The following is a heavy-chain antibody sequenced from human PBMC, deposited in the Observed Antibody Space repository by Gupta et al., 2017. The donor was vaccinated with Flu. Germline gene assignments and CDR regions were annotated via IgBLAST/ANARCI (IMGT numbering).Heavy chain of an antibody. J-gene: IGHJ4*02. V-gene: IGHV3-30*03. CDR2: ISYDGSNK. CDR3: ARDRANLYYGAGTYHNPYY. Sequence: APGKGLEWVAVISYDGSNKYYADSVKGRVTISRDNSKNTLYLQMNSLRAEDTAVYFCARDRANLYYGAGTYHNPYYWGQGTLVTVSS. D-gene: IGHD3-10*01.